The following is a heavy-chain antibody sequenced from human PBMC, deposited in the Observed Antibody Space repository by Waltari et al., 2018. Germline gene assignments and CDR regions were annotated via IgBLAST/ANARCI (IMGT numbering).Heavy chain of an antibody. CDR2: ISAYNGNT. J-gene: IGHJ6*02. D-gene: IGHD2-15*01. V-gene: IGHV1-18*01. Sequence: GESPGQGLEWMGWISAYNGNTNYAQKLQGRVTMTTDTSTSTAYMELRSLRSDDTAVYYCARWSVVVVAATQGYYYGMDVWGQGTTVTVSS. CDR3: ARWSVVVVAATQGYYYGMDV.